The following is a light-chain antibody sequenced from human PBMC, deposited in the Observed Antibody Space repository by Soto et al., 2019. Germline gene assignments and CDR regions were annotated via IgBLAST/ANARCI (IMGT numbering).Light chain of an antibody. V-gene: IGLV2-14*01. J-gene: IGLJ1*01. Sequence: QSVLTQPGSVSGSPGQSIAISCTGSSSDVGGYDYVSWYQQHPHKAPKLMIYGVTKRPSGVSNRFSGSKSGYTASLTISGLQPQDETDYKSSSHTSGNTRVFGSGTKITVL. CDR2: GVT. CDR3: SSHTSGNTRV. CDR1: SSDVGGYDY.